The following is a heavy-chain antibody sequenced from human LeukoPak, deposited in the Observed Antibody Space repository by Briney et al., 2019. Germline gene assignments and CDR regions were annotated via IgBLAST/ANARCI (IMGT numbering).Heavy chain of an antibody. CDR1: GGSISSSSDY. Sequence: SETLSLTCTVSGGSISSSSDYWGWIRQPPGTGLEWIGSIHYSGSTYYTPSLKSRVTISADTSENQFSLKLTSVTAADTAVYYCARFYSSTWTSYFDYWGQGTLVTVSS. J-gene: IGHJ4*02. D-gene: IGHD6-13*01. V-gene: IGHV4-39*01. CDR2: IHYSGST. CDR3: ARFYSSTWTSYFDY.